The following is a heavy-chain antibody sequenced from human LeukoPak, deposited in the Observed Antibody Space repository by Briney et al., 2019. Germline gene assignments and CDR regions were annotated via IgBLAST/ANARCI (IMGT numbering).Heavy chain of an antibody. CDR3: AKDHSGSYFYDAFDI. CDR1: GFTFSNYW. D-gene: IGHD1-26*01. V-gene: IGHV3-74*03. CDR2: IDNAGSIT. Sequence: GGSLRLSCAASGFTFSNYWIHWVRQAPGKGLVWVSRIDNAGSITTYADSVRGRFTISRDNAKNSLYLQMNSLRAEDTAVYYCAKDHSGSYFYDAFDIWGQGTMVTVSS. J-gene: IGHJ3*02.